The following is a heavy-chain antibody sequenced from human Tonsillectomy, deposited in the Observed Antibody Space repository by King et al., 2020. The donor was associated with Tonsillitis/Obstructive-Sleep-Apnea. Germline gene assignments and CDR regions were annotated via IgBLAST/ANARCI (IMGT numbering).Heavy chain of an antibody. J-gene: IGHJ4*02. V-gene: IGHV3-30*04. Sequence: QLVQSGGGVVHPGRSLRLSCAASGFTFNSYALHWVRQAPGKGLEWVAVISYDGNDKYYADSVKGRFTISRDNSKNTLYLQMNSLRPEDTAFYYCARGLWQPFFGVAISGVFGFDYWGQGTLVTVSS. CDR3: ARGLWQPFFGVAISGVFGFDY. CDR2: ISYDGNDK. CDR1: GFTFNSYA. D-gene: IGHD3-3*01.